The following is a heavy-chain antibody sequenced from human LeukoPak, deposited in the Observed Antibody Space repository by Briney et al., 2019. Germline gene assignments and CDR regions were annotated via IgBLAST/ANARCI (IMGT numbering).Heavy chain of an antibody. D-gene: IGHD3-22*01. CDR1: GFTFSSYV. J-gene: IGHJ4*02. CDR3: AKAPEWLLLRLDY. Sequence: GGSLRLSCAASGFTFSSYVMSWVRQAPGKGLEWVSAISGSGGSTYYADSVKGRFTISRDDSKNTLYLQMNSLRAEDTAVYYCAKAPEWLLLRLDYWGQGTLVTVSS. V-gene: IGHV3-23*01. CDR2: ISGSGGST.